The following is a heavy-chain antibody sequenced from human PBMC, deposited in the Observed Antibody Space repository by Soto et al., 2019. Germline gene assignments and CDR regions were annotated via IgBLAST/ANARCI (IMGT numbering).Heavy chain of an antibody. CDR3: ARGTGIAVAGTGYYYYYYMDV. CDR2: TRNKANSYTT. V-gene: IGHV3-72*01. J-gene: IGHJ6*03. CDR1: GFTFSDHY. Sequence: GGSLRLSCAASGFTFSDHYMDWVRQAPGKGLEWVGRTRNKANSYTTEYAASVKGRFTISRDDSKNSLYLQMNSLKTEDTAVYYCARGTGIAVAGTGYYYYYYMDVWGKGTTVTVSS. D-gene: IGHD6-19*01.